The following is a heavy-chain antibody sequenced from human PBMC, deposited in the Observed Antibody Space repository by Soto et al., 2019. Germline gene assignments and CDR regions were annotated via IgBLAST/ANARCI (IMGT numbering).Heavy chain of an antibody. J-gene: IGHJ4*02. D-gene: IGHD3-10*01. CDR3: ARDGYDGSGSPYPAY. CDR2: VYYLGST. V-gene: IGHV4-59*11. CDR1: GGSISDLF. Sequence: ETLSLTCSVSGGSISDLFWSWIRQSPERGLEWIGYVYYLGSTDYNPSLKSRVTISVDTSKRQFSLRLSSVTAADAAIYYCARDGYDGSGSPYPAYWGPGTQVTVSS.